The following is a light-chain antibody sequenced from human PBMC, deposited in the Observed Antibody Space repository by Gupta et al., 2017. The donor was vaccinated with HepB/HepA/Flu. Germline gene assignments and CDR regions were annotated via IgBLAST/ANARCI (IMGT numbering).Light chain of an antibody. V-gene: IGLV2-14*03. CDR2: DVS. J-gene: IGLJ2*01. Sequence: QSVLTQPASVSGSPGQSISISCSGTSSDVGGHNYVSWYQQYSGKPPKLMIFDVSNRPSGVSDRFSGSKSGNTASLTISGLQAEDEANYYCSSYTSTNIVVFGGGTKVTVL. CDR1: SSDVGGHNY. CDR3: SSYTSTNIVV.